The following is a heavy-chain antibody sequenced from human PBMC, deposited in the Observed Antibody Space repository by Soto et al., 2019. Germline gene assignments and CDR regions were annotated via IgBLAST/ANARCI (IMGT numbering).Heavy chain of an antibody. D-gene: IGHD5-18*01. V-gene: IGHV3-23*01. Sequence: GGSLRLSCAASGFTFSSYAMSWVRQAPGKGLEWVSAISGSGGSTYYADSVKGRFTISRDNSKNTLYLQMNSLRAEDTAVYYCAKPPSAEGDKLWFPAFFDYWGQGPLVTVSS. J-gene: IGHJ4*02. CDR1: GFTFSSYA. CDR3: AKPPSAEGDKLWFPAFFDY. CDR2: ISGSGGST.